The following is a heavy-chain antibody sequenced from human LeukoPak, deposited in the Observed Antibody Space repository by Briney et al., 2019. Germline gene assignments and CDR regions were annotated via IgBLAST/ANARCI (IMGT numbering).Heavy chain of an antibody. J-gene: IGHJ5*02. CDR3: AKDYGSGSYAFDP. V-gene: IGHV3-30*02. CDR1: GFTFSRYG. D-gene: IGHD3-10*01. CDR2: IRNDGSYK. Sequence: PGGSLRLSCAASGFTFSRYGMHWVRQAPGKGLEWVAFIRNDGSYKYSADSVKGRFTISRDNSKKTLYLQMNSLRAEDTAVYYCAKDYGSGSYAFDPCGQGTLFTVSS.